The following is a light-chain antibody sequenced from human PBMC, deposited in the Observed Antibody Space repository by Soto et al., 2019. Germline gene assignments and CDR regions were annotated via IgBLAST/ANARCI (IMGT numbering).Light chain of an antibody. Sequence: EIVLTQSPGTLSLSPGERATLSCRASQSVSNNYLAWYQKKPGPAPRLLIYGASNSATGIPDRFSGSGSGTDFTLTISRLEPEDFAVYYCQQYGSSGTFGQGTKVDIK. CDR2: GAS. V-gene: IGKV3-20*01. J-gene: IGKJ1*01. CDR3: QQYGSSGT. CDR1: QSVSNNY.